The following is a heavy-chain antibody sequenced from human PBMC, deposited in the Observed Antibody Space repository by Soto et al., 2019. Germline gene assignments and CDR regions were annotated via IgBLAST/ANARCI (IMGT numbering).Heavy chain of an antibody. CDR2: IWHDGSSE. J-gene: IGHJ4*02. D-gene: IGHD1-20*01. CDR3: ARDYNWNLGDY. V-gene: IGHV3-33*01. Sequence: QVQVVESGGGVVQPGRSLRLSCAASGFSFGSYGMHWVRQAPGKGLEWVALIWHDGSSENCADSVKGRFTIPRDNSKNMLYLQMDSLRADDTAVYYCARDYNWNLGDYWGQGTLVTVSS. CDR1: GFSFGSYG.